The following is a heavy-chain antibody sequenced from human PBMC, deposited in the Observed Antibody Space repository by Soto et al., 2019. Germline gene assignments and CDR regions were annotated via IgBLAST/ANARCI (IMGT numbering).Heavy chain of an antibody. D-gene: IGHD3-9*01. CDR1: GYTFTSYG. CDR3: ATNNDPQADKNAFDI. Sequence: ASVKVSCKASGYTFTSYGISWVRQAPGQGLEWMGWISAYNGNTNYAQKLQGRVTMTTDTSTSTAYMELRSLKSDDTAVYYCATNNDPQADKNAFDIWGQGTMVTVSS. V-gene: IGHV1-18*01. CDR2: ISAYNGNT. J-gene: IGHJ3*02.